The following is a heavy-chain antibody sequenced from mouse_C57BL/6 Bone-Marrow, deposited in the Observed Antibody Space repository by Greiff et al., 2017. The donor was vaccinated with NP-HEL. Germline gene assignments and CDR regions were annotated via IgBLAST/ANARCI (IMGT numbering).Heavy chain of an antibody. D-gene: IGHD2-3*01. J-gene: IGHJ3*01. Sequence: EVMLVESGGGLVQPGGSLKLSCAASGFTFSDYYMYWVRQIPEKRLEWVAYISNGGGSTYYPDTVKGRFTISRDNAKNTLYLQMSRLKSEDTAMYYCARLEDGYGFAYWGQGTLVTVSA. CDR1: GFTFSDYY. CDR2: ISNGGGST. V-gene: IGHV5-12*01. CDR3: ARLEDGYGFAY.